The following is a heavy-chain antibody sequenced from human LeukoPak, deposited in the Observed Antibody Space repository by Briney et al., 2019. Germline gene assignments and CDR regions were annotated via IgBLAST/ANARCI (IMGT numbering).Heavy chain of an antibody. CDR3: AKFGGLGPAAIRVRYYFDY. D-gene: IGHD2-2*01. CDR1: GFTFSSYA. J-gene: IGHJ4*02. V-gene: IGHV3-23*01. Sequence: GGSLRLSCAASGFTFSSYAMSWVRQAPGKGLEWVSAISGSGGSTYYADSVKGRFTISRDNSKNTLYLQMNSLRAEDTAVYYCAKFGGLGPAAIRVRYYFDYWGQGTLVTVSS. CDR2: ISGSGGST.